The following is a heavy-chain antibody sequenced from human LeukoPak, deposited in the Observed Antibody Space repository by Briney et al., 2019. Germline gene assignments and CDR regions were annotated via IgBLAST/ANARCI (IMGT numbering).Heavy chain of an antibody. CDR3: AREMGATDY. D-gene: IGHD1-26*01. CDR1: GFTFVTYW. J-gene: IGHJ4*02. CDR2: GKSDGITT. V-gene: IGHV3-74*01. Sequence: GGSLKLSVAAPGFTFVTYWRHWFRQAPGKRLRRGSGGKSDGITTIYAESVKGRLTISRDNAKNTLYLQMNSLRAEDTAVYYCAREMGATDYWGQGTLVTVSS.